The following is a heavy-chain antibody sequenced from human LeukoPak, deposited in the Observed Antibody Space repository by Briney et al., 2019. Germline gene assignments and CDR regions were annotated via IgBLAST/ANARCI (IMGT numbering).Heavy chain of an antibody. CDR3: AKSYDNHNWYFIS. D-gene: IGHD3-10*01. CDR1: GFTFSTYG. V-gene: IGHV3-33*06. J-gene: IGHJ2*01. Sequence: GGSLRLSCAASGFTFSTYGMNWVRQAPGKGLEWVAIIWYDGNNKYYADSVKGRFTISRDNSKNTLYLQMNSLRADDTAVYYCAKSYDNHNWYFISGAVAPWSLSP. CDR2: IWYDGNNK.